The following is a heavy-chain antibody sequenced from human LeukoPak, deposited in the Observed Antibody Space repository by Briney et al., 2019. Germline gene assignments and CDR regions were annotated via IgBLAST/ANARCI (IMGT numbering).Heavy chain of an antibody. D-gene: IGHD2-21*01. CDR2: ISSDGSST. V-gene: IGHV3-74*01. CDR3: AKAPVTSCRGAYCYPFDS. CDR1: GFTFSSYW. J-gene: IGHJ4*02. Sequence: GGSLRLSCAASGFTFSSYWIHWVRQAPGKGLVWVSRISSDGSSTNYADSVKGRFTISRDNSKNTLYLQMNSLRAEDAAVYFCAKAPVTSCRGAYCYPFDSWGQGTLVTVSS.